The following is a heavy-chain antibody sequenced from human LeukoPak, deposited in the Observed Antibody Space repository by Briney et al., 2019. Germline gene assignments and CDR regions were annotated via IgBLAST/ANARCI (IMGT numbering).Heavy chain of an antibody. CDR1: GYTFTGYY. D-gene: IGHD3-3*01. J-gene: IGHJ6*03. Sequence: AASVKVSCKASGYTFTGYYMHWVRQAPGQGLEWMGWINPNSGGTNYAQKFQGRVTMTRDTSISTAYMELSRLRSDDTAVYYCARGAVLRFLEWLSVNYYYYMDVWGKGTTVTVSS. CDR3: ARGAVLRFLEWLSVNYYYYMDV. V-gene: IGHV1-2*02. CDR2: INPNSGGT.